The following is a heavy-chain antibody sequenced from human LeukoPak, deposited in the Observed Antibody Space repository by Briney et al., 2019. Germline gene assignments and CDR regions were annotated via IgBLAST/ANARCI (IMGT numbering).Heavy chain of an antibody. Sequence: GGSLRLSCAASVLTFSSYSMYWVRQAPVKGLEWVSYISSSSSTIYYADSVKGRFTISRDNAKNSLHLQMNNLRAEDTALYYCARDVLYDSSGYYHDYWGQGTLVTVSS. V-gene: IGHV3-48*04. D-gene: IGHD3-22*01. CDR3: ARDVLYDSSGYYHDY. CDR1: VLTFSSYS. J-gene: IGHJ4*02. CDR2: ISSSSSTI.